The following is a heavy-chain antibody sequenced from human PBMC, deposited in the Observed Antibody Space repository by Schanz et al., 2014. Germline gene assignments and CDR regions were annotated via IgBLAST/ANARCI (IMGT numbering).Heavy chain of an antibody. D-gene: IGHD3-10*01. CDR1: GFTFSSYA. V-gene: IGHV3-23*04. CDR2: ISASGGTT. Sequence: EVQLVESGGGLVQPGGSLRLSCAASGFTFSSYAMSWVLQAPGKGLEWVSAISASGGTTYYADSVKGRFTISRDNSKNTLYLQMNSLRAEDTAVYYCAKGRFGELSAFDIWGQGTLXTVSS. J-gene: IGHJ4*02. CDR3: AKGRFGELSAFDI.